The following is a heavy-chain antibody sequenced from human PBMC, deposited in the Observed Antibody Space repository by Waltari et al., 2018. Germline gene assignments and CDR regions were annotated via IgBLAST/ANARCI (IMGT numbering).Heavy chain of an antibody. CDR3: ASMWSGWYNY. V-gene: IGHV4-34*01. D-gene: IGHD6-19*01. CDR2: INHSGST. Sequence: QVQLQQWGAGLLKPSETLSLTCAVYGGSFSGYYWSWIRQPPGKGLEWIGEINHSGSTNYNPSLKSRVTISVDTSKNQFSLKLSSVTAADTAVYYCASMWSGWYNYWGQGTLVTVSS. CDR1: GGSFSGYY. J-gene: IGHJ4*02.